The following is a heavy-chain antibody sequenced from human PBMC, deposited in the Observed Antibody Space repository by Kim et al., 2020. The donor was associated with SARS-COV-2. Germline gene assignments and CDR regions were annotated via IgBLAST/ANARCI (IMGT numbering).Heavy chain of an antibody. J-gene: IGHJ6*02. Sequence: GGSLRLSCAASGFTFSDYYMSWIRQAPGKGLEWVSYISSSSSYTNYADSVKGRFTISRDNAKNSLYLQMNSLRAEDTAVYYCARDGPTTSWYYDSSGYYSKPYYYYGMDVWGQGTTVTVSS. CDR3: ARDGPTTSWYYDSSGYYSKPYYYYGMDV. D-gene: IGHD3-22*01. CDR2: ISSSSSYT. CDR1: GFTFSDYY. V-gene: IGHV3-11*06.